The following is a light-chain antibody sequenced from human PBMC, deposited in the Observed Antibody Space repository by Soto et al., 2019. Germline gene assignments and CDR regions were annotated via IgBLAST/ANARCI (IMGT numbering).Light chain of an antibody. CDR1: QSITNW. V-gene: IGKV1-5*03. CDR2: MAS. Sequence: DIQMTQSPSTLSGPVGDRVTITCRASQSITNWLAWYQQKPGKAPKPLIYMASSLESGVPSRFSGSGGGTEFTLTISSLQPDDFATYYCQQYYRQATFGQGTKVDIK. J-gene: IGKJ1*01. CDR3: QQYYRQAT.